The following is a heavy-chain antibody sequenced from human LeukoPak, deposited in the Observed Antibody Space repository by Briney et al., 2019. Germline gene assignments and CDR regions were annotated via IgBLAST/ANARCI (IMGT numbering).Heavy chain of an antibody. CDR3: ARDAPKGYCSSTSCYADY. V-gene: IGHV3-21*01. J-gene: IGHJ4*02. Sequence: GGSLRLSCAASGFTFSSYSMNWVRQAPGKGLEWVSSISSSSSYIYYADSVKGRFTISRDNAKNSLYLQMNSLRAEDTAVYYCARDAPKGYCSSTSCYADYWGQGTLVTVSS. D-gene: IGHD2-2*01. CDR2: ISSSSSYI. CDR1: GFTFSSYS.